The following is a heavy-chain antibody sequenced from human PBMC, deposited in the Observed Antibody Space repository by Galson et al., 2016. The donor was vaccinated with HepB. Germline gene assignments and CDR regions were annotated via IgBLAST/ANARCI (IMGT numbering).Heavy chain of an antibody. V-gene: IGHV3-7*01. J-gene: IGHJ4*02. Sequence: SLRLSCAASGFTFSYYWMSWVRQAPGKGLEWVANVNQDGGEKYYVDAVKGRFTISRDHAKNSLYLQMNSLRVEDTAVYYCARDGLGTVAAASALGNWGQGTLVIVSS. D-gene: IGHD6-25*01. CDR1: GFTFSYYW. CDR2: VNQDGGEK. CDR3: ARDGLGTVAAASALGN.